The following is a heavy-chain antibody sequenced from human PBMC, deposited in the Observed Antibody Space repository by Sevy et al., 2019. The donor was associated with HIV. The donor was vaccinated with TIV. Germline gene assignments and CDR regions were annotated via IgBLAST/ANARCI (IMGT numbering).Heavy chain of an antibody. CDR2: IRSSSSYI. J-gene: IGHJ4*02. CDR1: GFTFSSYS. V-gene: IGHV3-21*01. D-gene: IGHD3-10*01. Sequence: GGSLRLSCAASGFTFSSYSMNWVRQAPGKGLEWVSSIRSSSSYINYADSVKGRFTISRDNAKNSLYLKMNSLRAEDRAVYDCASDRDGYWGQGTLVTVSS. CDR3: ASDRDGY.